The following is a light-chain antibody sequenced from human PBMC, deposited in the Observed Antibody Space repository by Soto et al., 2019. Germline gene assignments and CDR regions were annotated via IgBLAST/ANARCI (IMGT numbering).Light chain of an antibody. CDR1: QSVRNNY. Sequence: ENVLTQSPGTLSSSPGERATLSCRASQSVRNNYLAWYQQKPGQAPRLLIFGASIRATGIPDRFSGSGSGTDFTLTISRLEPDDFAVFYCHQYDGAPHTFGQGTKLEIK. CDR3: HQYDGAPHT. CDR2: GAS. J-gene: IGKJ2*01. V-gene: IGKV3-20*01.